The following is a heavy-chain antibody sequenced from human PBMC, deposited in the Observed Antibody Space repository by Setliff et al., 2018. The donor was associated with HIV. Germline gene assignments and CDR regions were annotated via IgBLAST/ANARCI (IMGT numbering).Heavy chain of an antibody. D-gene: IGHD3-16*01. CDR2: INYDESYE. Sequence: GGSLRLSCAASGFTFSAHGMHWVRQAPGKGLEWVAFINYDESYEYYADSVKGRVTISRDNSKNTLYLQMNSLRAEDTAVYYCGKDRYDNYVWGSYHGPDFWGQGTLVTVSS. J-gene: IGHJ4*02. V-gene: IGHV3-30*02. CDR1: GFTFSAHG. CDR3: GKDRYDNYVWGSYHGPDF.